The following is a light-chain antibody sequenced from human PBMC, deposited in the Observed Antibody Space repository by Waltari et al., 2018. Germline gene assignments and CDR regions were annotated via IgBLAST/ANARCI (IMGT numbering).Light chain of an antibody. Sequence: SYELTQPRSVSVSPGQPARLTCGGDNIGSKSVQWYQQKPPQAPILVIYADDQRPSGIAGGRSGANSGNTATLTIGGVEAGEEADYYCQVGDSSSEHRIVGGGTRVTVL. CDR3: QVGDSSSEHRI. J-gene: IGLJ2*01. V-gene: IGLV3-21*01. CDR2: ADD. CDR1: NIGSKS.